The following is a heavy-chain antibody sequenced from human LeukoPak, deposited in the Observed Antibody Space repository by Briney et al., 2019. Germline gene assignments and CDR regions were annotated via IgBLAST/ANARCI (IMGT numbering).Heavy chain of an antibody. CDR3: ARIPSGYGFDFEFDY. CDR1: GFTFSSYS. D-gene: IGHD5-12*01. V-gene: IGHV3-21*01. Sequence: PGGSLRLSCAASGFTFSSYSMNWVRQAPGKGLEWVSSISSSSSYIYYADSVKGRFTISRDNAKNSLYLQMNSLRAEDTAVYYCARIPSGYGFDFEFDYWGQGTLVTVSS. J-gene: IGHJ4*02. CDR2: ISSSSSYI.